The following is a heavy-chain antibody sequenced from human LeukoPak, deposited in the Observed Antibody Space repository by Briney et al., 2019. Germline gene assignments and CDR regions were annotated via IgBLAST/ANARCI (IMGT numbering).Heavy chain of an antibody. CDR2: ISAYNGNT. D-gene: IGHD3-22*01. Sequence: ASVKVSCKASGYTFTSYGISWVRQAPGQGLEWMGWISAYNGNTNYAQKLQGRVTMTTDTSTSTTYMELRSLRSDDTAVYYCARGYYDSSGYSLFDYWGQGTLVTVSS. CDR1: GYTFTSYG. J-gene: IGHJ4*02. V-gene: IGHV1-18*01. CDR3: ARGYYDSSGYSLFDY.